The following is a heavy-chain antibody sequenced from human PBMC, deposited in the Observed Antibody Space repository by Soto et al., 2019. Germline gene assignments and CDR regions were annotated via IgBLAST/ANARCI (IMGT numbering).Heavy chain of an antibody. V-gene: IGHV3-23*01. CDR2: ISGSGGTT. Sequence: EVQLLESGGGLVRPGGSLRLSCAASGFTFTNYAMSWVRQAPGKGLEWVSAISGSGGTTYYADSVKGRFTISRDNSNSTLYLQMNSLRAEDTAVYYCAKDCRRDHYYYMDVWGKGTTVTVSS. CDR1: GFTFTNYA. CDR3: AKDCRRDHYYYMDV. D-gene: IGHD2-15*01. J-gene: IGHJ6*03.